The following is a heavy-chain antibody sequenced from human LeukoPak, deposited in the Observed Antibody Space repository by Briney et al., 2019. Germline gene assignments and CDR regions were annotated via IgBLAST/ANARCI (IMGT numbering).Heavy chain of an antibody. J-gene: IGHJ6*02. CDR3: ARGGQLYYYYYGMDV. Sequence: GASVNVSCKASGYTFTSYAMNWVRQAPGQGLEWMGWINTNTGNPTYAQGFTGRFVFSLDTSVSTAYLQISSLKAKDTAVYYCARGGQLYYYYYGMDVWGQGTTVTVSS. CDR2: INTNTGNP. D-gene: IGHD5-18*01. V-gene: IGHV7-4-1*02. CDR1: GYTFTSYA.